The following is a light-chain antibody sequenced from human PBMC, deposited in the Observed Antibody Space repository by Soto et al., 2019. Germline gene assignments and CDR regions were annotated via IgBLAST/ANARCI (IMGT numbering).Light chain of an antibody. CDR3: QQYNNWPT. CDR2: GAS. V-gene: IGKV3-15*01. CDR1: QSVSSN. Sequence: EIVMTQSPATLSVSPGERATLSCRASQSVSSNLAWYQQKPGQAPRLLIYGASTRATGIPARFSGSGSGTEFTLTISSLQSEDFAVYYCQQYNNWPTVVPGTKVAIK. J-gene: IGKJ3*01.